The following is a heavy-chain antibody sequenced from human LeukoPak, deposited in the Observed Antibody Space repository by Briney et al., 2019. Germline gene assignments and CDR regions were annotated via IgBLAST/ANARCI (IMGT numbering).Heavy chain of an antibody. CDR1: GYTFTSYY. CDR3: ARASSIVVVTATV. Sequence: ASVNVSCKASGYTFTSYYMHWVRQAPGRGLEWMGIINPSGGSTSYAQKFQGRVTMTRDTSTSTVYMELSSLRSEDTAVYYCARASSIVVVTATVWGQGTLVTVSS. CDR2: INPSGGST. J-gene: IGHJ4*02. V-gene: IGHV1-46*01. D-gene: IGHD2-21*02.